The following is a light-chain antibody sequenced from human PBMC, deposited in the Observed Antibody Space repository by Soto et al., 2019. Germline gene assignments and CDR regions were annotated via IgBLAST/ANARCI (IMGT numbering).Light chain of an antibody. J-gene: IGKJ4*01. CDR2: WAS. V-gene: IGKV4-1*01. CDR1: QRVLYSSNNKNS. Sequence: DIVMTQSPDSLAVSLGARATINCNYSQRVLYSSNNKNSVAWYQQKPGQPPQLLIYWASTRESGVPDRFSGSGSGTDFTLPITSLQAEDVAVYYCQQYYSTPLTFGGGTKVDI. CDR3: QQYYSTPLT.